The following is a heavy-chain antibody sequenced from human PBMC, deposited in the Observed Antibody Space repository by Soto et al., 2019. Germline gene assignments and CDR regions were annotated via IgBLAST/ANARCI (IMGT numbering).Heavy chain of an antibody. CDR2: IIPIFGTA. J-gene: IGHJ6*02. V-gene: IGHV1-69*13. CDR3: ARVQIFGGASPHYYYSYGMDV. D-gene: IGHD3-3*01. CDR1: GGTFSIYA. Sequence: SVKVSCKASGGTFSIYAISGVLQSPLQWLDWMGGIIPIFGTANYAQKFQGRVTITADESTSTAYMELSSLRSEDTAVYYCARVQIFGGASPHYYYSYGMDVWGQGTTVTVSS.